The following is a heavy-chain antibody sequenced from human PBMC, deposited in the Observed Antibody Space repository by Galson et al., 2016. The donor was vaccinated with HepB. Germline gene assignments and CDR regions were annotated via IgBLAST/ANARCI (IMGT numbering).Heavy chain of an antibody. V-gene: IGHV3-7*01. CDR1: GFSLSNYE. CDR2: IKQDGSEK. CDR3: ARGMNFYYYGLAV. J-gene: IGHJ6*02. Sequence: SLRLSCAGTGFSLSNYEVNWVRQAPGKGLEWVANIKQDGSEKYYVDSTRGRFTISRDNAKNSVYLQMNALRGEDTAVYYCARGMNFYYYGLAVWGQGTSVTVSS.